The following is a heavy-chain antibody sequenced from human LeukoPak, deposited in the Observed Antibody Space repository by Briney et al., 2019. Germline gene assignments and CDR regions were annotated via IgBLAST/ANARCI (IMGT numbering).Heavy chain of an antibody. V-gene: IGHV3-30*04. J-gene: IGHJ1*01. Sequence: GGSLRLSCAASGFTFSNYAMHWVRQAPGKGLEWVAVISFDRSDKYYADSVKGRFTISRDNSKNTLYLQMNSLRAEDTAVYYCARDSGFSGTQRGEHWGQGTLVTVSS. CDR3: ARDSGFSGTQRGEH. CDR1: GFTFSNYA. CDR2: ISFDRSDK. D-gene: IGHD3/OR15-3a*01.